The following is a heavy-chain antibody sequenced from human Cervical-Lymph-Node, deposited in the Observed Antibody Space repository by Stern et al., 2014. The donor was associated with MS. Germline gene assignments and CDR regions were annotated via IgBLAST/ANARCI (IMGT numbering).Heavy chain of an antibody. D-gene: IGHD2-21*01. CDR1: GGTFNTFA. Sequence: VQLEESGAEVKKPGSSVKVSCQTSGGTFNTFAIGWVRQAPGQGLEWMGGITPLFDATNYAQKFQGRLTITADESTRTAYMELSSLRFDDTAMYYCARGDSEAPIYYFDYWGQGTLVTVSS. V-gene: IGHV1-69*01. J-gene: IGHJ4*02. CDR2: ITPLFDAT. CDR3: ARGDSEAPIYYFDY.